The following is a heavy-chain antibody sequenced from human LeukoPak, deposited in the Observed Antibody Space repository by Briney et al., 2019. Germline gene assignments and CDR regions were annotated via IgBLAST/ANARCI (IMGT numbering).Heavy chain of an antibody. CDR1: GFTFSSYW. V-gene: IGHV3-7*01. CDR2: IKQDGSEK. Sequence: GGSLRLSCAASGFTFSSYWMSWVRQAPGKGLEWVANIKQDGSEKYYVDSVKGRFTISRDNAKNSLYLQMNSLRAEDTAVYYCARDALGYCSSTSCYYYYGMDVWGQGTTVTVSS. J-gene: IGHJ6*02. D-gene: IGHD2-2*03. CDR3: ARDALGYCSSTSCYYYYGMDV.